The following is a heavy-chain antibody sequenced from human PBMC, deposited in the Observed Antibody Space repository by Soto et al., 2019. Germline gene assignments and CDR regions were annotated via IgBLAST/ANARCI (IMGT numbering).Heavy chain of an antibody. Sequence: QVQLVQSGAEVKKPGASVKVSCKVSGYTLTELSMHWVRQAPGKGLEWMGGFDPEDGETIYAQKCQGRXTXTXXTSTDTAYMELSSLRSDDTAVYYCATVEAINLGDYWGQGTLVTVSS. CDR2: FDPEDGET. CDR1: GYTLTELS. J-gene: IGHJ4*02. D-gene: IGHD2-21*01. V-gene: IGHV1-24*01. CDR3: ATVEAINLGDY.